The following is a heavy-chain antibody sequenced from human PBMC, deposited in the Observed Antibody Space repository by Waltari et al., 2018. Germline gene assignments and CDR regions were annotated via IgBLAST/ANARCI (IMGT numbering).Heavy chain of an antibody. J-gene: IGHJ3*02. CDR2: INRDGKT. Sequence: EEQLVESGGGVIQIGGSLRLSCEGSVFSVSANYMNWVRQGPGKGLEWVSTINRDGKTYYADSVKGRFATSRGSSRDTVYFEMNSLRPDDTAVYYCASTLHLDGWLDGFDIWGQGTVVTVSS. V-gene: IGHV3-53*01. CDR3: ASTLHLDGWLDGFDI. D-gene: IGHD1-1*01. CDR1: VFSVSANY.